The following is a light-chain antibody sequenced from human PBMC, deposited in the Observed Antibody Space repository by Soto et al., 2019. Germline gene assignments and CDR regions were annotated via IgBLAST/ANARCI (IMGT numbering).Light chain of an antibody. J-gene: IGKJ1*01. CDR2: GAS. CDR1: QSINRD. Sequence: IVRPQSPATLSVSAGESSTLSCISSQSINRDLAWYEQKPGQTPRRVIYGASTRATGIPARFSGSGSGTEFTLTISSLQSEDFAVYYCQQYNNWPPWTFGQGTKVDIK. V-gene: IGKV3-15*01. CDR3: QQYNNWPPWT.